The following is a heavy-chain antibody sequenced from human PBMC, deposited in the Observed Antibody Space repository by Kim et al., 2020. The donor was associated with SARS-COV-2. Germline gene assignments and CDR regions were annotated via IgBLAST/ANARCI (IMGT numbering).Heavy chain of an antibody. V-gene: IGHV3-7*01. Sequence: GSLRLSCVVSGLTFNNYWVSWARQAPGKGLEWVANINQAGSADFYADSVKGRFAISRDNARKSLYLQMNSLRAEDTAVYYCAAAGLDYWGQGTLVTVSS. CDR1: GLTFNNYW. D-gene: IGHD6-13*01. J-gene: IGHJ4*02. CDR3: AAAGLDY. CDR2: INQAGSAD.